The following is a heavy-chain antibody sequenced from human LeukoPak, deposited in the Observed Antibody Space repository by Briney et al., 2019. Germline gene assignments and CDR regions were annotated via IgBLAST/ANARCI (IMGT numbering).Heavy chain of an antibody. Sequence: PSETQSLTCTVSGGSISSSSYYWGWIRQPPGKGLEWIGSIYYSGSTYYNPSLKSRVTISVDTSKNQFSLKLSSVTAADTAVYYCARLGSGSYCDYWGQGTLVTVSS. CDR1: GGSISSSSYY. J-gene: IGHJ4*02. V-gene: IGHV4-39*01. CDR2: IYYSGST. D-gene: IGHD1-26*01. CDR3: ARLGSGSYCDY.